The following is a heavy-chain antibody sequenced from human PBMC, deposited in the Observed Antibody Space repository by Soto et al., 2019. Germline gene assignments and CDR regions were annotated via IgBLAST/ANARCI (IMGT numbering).Heavy chain of an antibody. D-gene: IGHD4-17*01. CDR3: ARGIMTTVTPGWFDP. J-gene: IGHJ5*02. V-gene: IGHV1-46*03. Sequence: QVQLVQSGAEVKKPGASVKVSCKASGYTFTSYYMHWVRQAPGQGLEWMGIINPSGGSTSYAQKFQGRVTMTRDTSTSTVYMELSSLRSEDTAVYYCARGIMTTVTPGWFDPWGQGTLVTVSS. CDR2: INPSGGST. CDR1: GYTFTSYY.